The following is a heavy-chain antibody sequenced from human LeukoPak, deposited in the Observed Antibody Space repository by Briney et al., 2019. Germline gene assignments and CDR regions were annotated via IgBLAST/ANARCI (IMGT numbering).Heavy chain of an antibody. CDR2: FDPEDGET. J-gene: IGHJ4*02. CDR1: GYTLTELS. D-gene: IGHD3-22*01. Sequence: EASVKVSCRVSGYTLTELSMHWVRQAPGKGPEWMGGFDPEDGETIYAQKFQGRVTMTEDTSTETAYMELSSLRSVDTAVYYCATPSHYYDSGGFYYWGQGTLVTVSS. CDR3: ATPSHYYDSGGFYY. V-gene: IGHV1-24*01.